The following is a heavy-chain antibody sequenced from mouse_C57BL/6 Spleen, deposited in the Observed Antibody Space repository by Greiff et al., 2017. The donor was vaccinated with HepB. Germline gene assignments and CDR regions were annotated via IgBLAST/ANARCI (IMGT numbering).Heavy chain of an antibody. CDR2: IDPSDSYT. CDR1: GYTFTSYW. J-gene: IGHJ3*01. D-gene: IGHD1-1*01. CDR3: ARGIYEGFAY. V-gene: IGHV1-50*01. Sequence: VQLQQPGAELVKPGASVKLSCKASGYTFTSYWIQWVKQRPGQGLEWIGEIDPSDSYTNYNQKFKGKATLTVDTSSSTAYMQLSSLTSEDSAVYYCARGIYEGFAYWGQGTLVTVSA.